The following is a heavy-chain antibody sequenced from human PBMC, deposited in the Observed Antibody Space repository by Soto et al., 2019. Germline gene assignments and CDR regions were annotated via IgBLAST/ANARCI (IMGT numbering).Heavy chain of an antibody. J-gene: IGHJ4*02. V-gene: IGHV5-51*01. CDR1: GYSFTNYW. D-gene: IGHD2-21*01. CDR2: IYVGDSDT. CDR3: ARLVNIFDFDY. Sequence: ESLKISCKGSGYSFTNYWIGWVRQMPGKGLEWMGIIYVGDSDTRYRPSFQGQVTISADKSISTAYLQWSSLKASDTAMYYCARLVNIFDFDYWGQGTLVTVSS.